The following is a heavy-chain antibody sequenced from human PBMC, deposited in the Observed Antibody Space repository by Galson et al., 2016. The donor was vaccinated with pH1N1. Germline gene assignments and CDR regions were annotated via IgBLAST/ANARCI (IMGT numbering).Heavy chain of an antibody. J-gene: IGHJ6*02. CDR3: AADTLFLAYPKLRYYYYAMDV. Sequence: SVKVSCKASGFTFSDSTMQWVRQARGQRLEWIGWIVVGSGDTNYAQKFQERVTITRDMSTSTAYMELTTLRSEDTAVYYCAADTLFLAYPKLRYYYYAMDVWGQGTTVTVSS. V-gene: IGHV1-58*02. CDR2: IVVGSGDT. CDR1: GFTFSDST. D-gene: IGHD3-3*01.